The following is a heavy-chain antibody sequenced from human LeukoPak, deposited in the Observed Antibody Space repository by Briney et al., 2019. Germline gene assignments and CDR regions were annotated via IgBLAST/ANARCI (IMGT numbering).Heavy chain of an antibody. CDR3: ARAISARWIQLYYFDY. J-gene: IGHJ4*01. Sequence: ASVKVSCKASGYTFTSYDINWVRQATGQGLEWMALMNPNSGNIGYAQKFLGRVTVTGNTSISTAYMELSSLRSEDTAVYYCARAISARWIQLYYFDYWGHGTLVTVSS. D-gene: IGHD5-18*01. V-gene: IGHV1-8*01. CDR2: MNPNSGNI. CDR1: GYTFTSYD.